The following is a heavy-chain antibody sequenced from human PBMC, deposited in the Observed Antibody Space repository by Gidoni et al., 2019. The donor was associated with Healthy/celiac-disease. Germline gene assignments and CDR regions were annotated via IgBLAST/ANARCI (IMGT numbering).Heavy chain of an antibody. CDR2: ISYDGSNK. V-gene: IGHV3-30*18. D-gene: IGHD3-22*01. J-gene: IGHJ6*02. Sequence: QVQLVESGGGVVQPGRSLRLSCAASGFTFSSYGMHWVRQAPGKGLEWVAVISYDGSNKYYADSVKGRFTISRDNSKNTLYLQMNSLRAEDTAVYYCAKEDWDYYDSSGCMDVWGQGTTVTVSS. CDR1: GFTFSSYG. CDR3: AKEDWDYYDSSGCMDV.